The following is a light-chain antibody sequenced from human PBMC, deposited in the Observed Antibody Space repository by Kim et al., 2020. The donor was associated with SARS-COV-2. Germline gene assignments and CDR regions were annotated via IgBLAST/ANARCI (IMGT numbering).Light chain of an antibody. V-gene: IGLV1-44*01. CDR1: SSRIGSNT. CDR2: SNN. J-gene: IGLJ1*01. CDR3: AACDDSLL. Sequence: GTPGRRDNISCYGSSSRIGSNTVNWDQQLPGTAPKLLITSNNQRPSGVPDRFSGSKSGTSASLAISGLQSEDEADYYCAACDDSLLFGTGTKVTVL.